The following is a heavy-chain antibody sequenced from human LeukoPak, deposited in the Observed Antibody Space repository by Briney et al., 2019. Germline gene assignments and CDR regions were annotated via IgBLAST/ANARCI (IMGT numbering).Heavy chain of an antibody. J-gene: IGHJ4*02. CDR1: GFTFSSYW. V-gene: IGHV3-7*01. Sequence: QTGGSLRLSCAASGFTFSSYWMGWVRQAPGKGLEWVANIDQDGSEKSYVDSVKGRFTISRDNAKNSLYLQMNSLRAEDTALYYCARDQGAAGDYWGQGTLVTVSS. D-gene: IGHD6-13*01. CDR3: ARDQGAAGDY. CDR2: IDQDGSEK.